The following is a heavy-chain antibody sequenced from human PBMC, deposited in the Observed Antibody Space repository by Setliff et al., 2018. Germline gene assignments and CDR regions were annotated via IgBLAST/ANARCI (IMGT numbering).Heavy chain of an antibody. CDR3: VRALYPSSFIGHNWFDP. J-gene: IGHJ5*02. CDR1: ASTFSNYW. Sequence: PGESLKISCKDSASTFSNYWIVWVRQMPGKGLEWMGMIYPDDSDTKYHPSFQGQVTISADKSISTAYLQWSSLKASDTAMYYCVRALYPSSFIGHNWFDPWGQGTLVTVSS. V-gene: IGHV5-51*01. D-gene: IGHD2-2*01. CDR2: IYPDDSDT.